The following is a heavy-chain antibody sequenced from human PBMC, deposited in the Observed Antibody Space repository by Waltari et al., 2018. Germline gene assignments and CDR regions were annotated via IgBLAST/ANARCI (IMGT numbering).Heavy chain of an antibody. Sequence: QVQLVQSGAEVKKPGSSVKVSCKASGGTFSSYAISWVRQAPGQGLEWMGGIIPIFGTETYAQKFQGRVTITADESTSTAYMELSSLRSEDTAVYHCARSMVKVYYYYYGMDVWGQGTTVTVSS. J-gene: IGHJ6*02. CDR1: GGTFSSYA. V-gene: IGHV1-69*01. CDR3: ARSMVKVYYYYYGMDV. CDR2: IIPIFGTE. D-gene: IGHD5-18*01.